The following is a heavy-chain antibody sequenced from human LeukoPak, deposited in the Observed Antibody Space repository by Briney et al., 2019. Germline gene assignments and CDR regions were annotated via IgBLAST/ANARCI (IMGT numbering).Heavy chain of an antibody. D-gene: IGHD7-27*01. V-gene: IGHV3-23*01. Sequence: GGSLRLSCAASGFXFNTYGISWVRQAPGKGLEWVSAISGSGGNTYYADSVKGRFTISRDNSKNTLYLQMNSLRAEDTALYYCAKDRTWGLDYWGQGTLVTVSS. CDR1: GFXFNTYG. J-gene: IGHJ4*02. CDR2: ISGSGGNT. CDR3: AKDRTWGLDY.